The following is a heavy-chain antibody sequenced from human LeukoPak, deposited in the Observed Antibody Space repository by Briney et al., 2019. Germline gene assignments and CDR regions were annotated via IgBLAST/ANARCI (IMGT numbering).Heavy chain of an antibody. J-gene: IGHJ5*02. D-gene: IGHD4-11*01. CDR2: IYPGDSDT. CDR3: TVHPPHDYSNRRTWFDP. V-gene: IGHV5-51*01. Sequence: NAGESLKISCKGSGYIFSTYWIAWVRQMPGKGLEWMGIIYPGDSDTRYSPSFQGQVIVSADKSISTAYLQWSSLKASDTAIYYCTVHPPHDYSNRRTWFDPWGQGTLVTVSS. CDR1: GYIFSTYW.